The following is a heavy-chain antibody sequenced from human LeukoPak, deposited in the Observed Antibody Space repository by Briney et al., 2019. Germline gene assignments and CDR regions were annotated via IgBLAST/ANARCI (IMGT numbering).Heavy chain of an antibody. V-gene: IGHV1-2*02. D-gene: IGHD3-16*02. CDR1: GYTLTVNN. J-gene: IGHJ5*02. CDR3: ARDKLGLGELSLYDQ. Sequence: GASVTVSFKASGYTLTVNNMNWVRQATGQGPERMGWMNPNSGGTKYAQKFQGRVTMSRDTSISTAYMELSRLRSDDTAMYYCARDKLGLGELSLYDQWGQGTLVTVFS. CDR2: MNPNSGGT.